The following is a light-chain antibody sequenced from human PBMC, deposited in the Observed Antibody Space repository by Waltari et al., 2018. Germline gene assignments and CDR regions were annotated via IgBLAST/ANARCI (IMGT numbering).Light chain of an antibody. CDR3: LQYGSYPWT. J-gene: IGKJ1*01. CDR2: GAS. CDR1: QGIRND. V-gene: IGKV1-17*01. Sequence: DIQMTQSPSPLSASVGDTVTITCRASQGIRNDLAWYKQKPGKAPKRLIYGASNLQSGVPSRFSGSGSGTEFTLTISCLQPEDFASYYCLQYGSYPWTFGQGTKVEIK.